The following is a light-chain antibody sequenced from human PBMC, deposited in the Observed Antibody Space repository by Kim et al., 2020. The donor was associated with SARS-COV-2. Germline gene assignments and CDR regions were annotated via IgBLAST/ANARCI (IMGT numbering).Light chain of an antibody. Sequence: SYELTQPPSVSVAPGKTARITCGGNNIGSKSVHWYQQKPGQAPVLVIYYDSDRPSGIPERFSGSNSGNTATLTISRVEAGDEADYYCQVWDSSSEQGVFG. CDR2: YDS. V-gene: IGLV3-21*04. J-gene: IGLJ2*01. CDR3: QVWDSSSEQGV. CDR1: NIGSKS.